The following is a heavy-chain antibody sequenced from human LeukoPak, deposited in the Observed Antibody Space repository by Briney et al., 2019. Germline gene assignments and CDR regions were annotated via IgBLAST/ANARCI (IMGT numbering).Heavy chain of an antibody. CDR2: MDAYGNT. CDR3: ASFVIGEERAYFYDY. Sequence: PSESLSLTCTVSGDPAISSFYWSWIRQPPGKGVEWIEFMDAYGNTKYNSSLKSRVHISGDLYKKQFSLKQSSLTAADTSIYFCASFVIGEERAYFYDYVGRGTLVPVSS. CDR1: GDPAISSFY. V-gene: IGHV4-4*09. J-gene: IGHJ4*02. D-gene: IGHD2-21*01.